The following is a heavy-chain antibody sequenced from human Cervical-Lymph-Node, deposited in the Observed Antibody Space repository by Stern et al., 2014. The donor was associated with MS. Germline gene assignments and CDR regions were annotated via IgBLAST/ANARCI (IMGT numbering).Heavy chain of an antibody. D-gene: IGHD2-15*01. CDR3: EAAGGY. CDR2: IRSKASGGTT. J-gene: IGHJ4*02. CDR1: GFTFGDYT. V-gene: IGHV3-49*03. Sequence: VQLVESGGGLVQPGRSLRLSCATSGFTFGDYTMSWFRQAPGKGLEWVGFIRSKASGGTTEYAASVKDRFTISRDDSKSIAYLEMNSLKSEDTAIYYCEAAGGYWGLGTLVTVSS.